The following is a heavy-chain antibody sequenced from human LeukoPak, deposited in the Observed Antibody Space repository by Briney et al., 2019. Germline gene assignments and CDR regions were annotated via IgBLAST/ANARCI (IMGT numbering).Heavy chain of an antibody. V-gene: IGHV4-34*01. Sequence: SETLSLTCAVYGGSFSGYYWSWIRQPPGKGLEWIGEINHSGSTNYNPSLKSRVTISVDTSKNQFSLKLSSVTAADTAVYYCARGRSSSSWSYYYYYYYMDVWGKGTTVTISS. J-gene: IGHJ6*03. D-gene: IGHD6-13*01. CDR2: INHSGST. CDR1: GGSFSGYY. CDR3: ARGRSSSSWSYYYYYYYMDV.